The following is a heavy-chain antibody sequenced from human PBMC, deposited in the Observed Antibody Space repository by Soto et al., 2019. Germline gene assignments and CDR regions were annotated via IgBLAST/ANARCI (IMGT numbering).Heavy chain of an antibody. Sequence: PSETLSLTCTVSGGSISSYYWSWIRQPPGKGLEWIGYIYYSGSTNYNPSLKSRVTISVDTSKNQFSLKLSSVTAADTAVYYCARVPSIAARPTYYFDYWGQGTLVTVS. CDR1: GGSISSYY. V-gene: IGHV4-59*01. CDR2: IYYSGST. J-gene: IGHJ4*02. CDR3: ARVPSIAARPTYYFDY. D-gene: IGHD6-6*01.